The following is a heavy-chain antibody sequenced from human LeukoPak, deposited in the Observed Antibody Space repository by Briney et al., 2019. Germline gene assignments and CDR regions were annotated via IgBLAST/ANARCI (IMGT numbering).Heavy chain of an antibody. CDR1: GGTFGGYV. V-gene: IGHV1-69*01. J-gene: IGHJ2*01. CDR2: IIPIFGTA. D-gene: IGHD5-18*01. CDR3: AKEGDTALVTGYFDL. Sequence: SVKVSCKASGGTFGGYVISWVRQAPGQGLEWMGGIIPIFGTAHYAQKFQGRLTITADESTSTVYMEMSSLRSEDTAMYYCAKEGDTALVTGYFDLWGRGTLVTVSA.